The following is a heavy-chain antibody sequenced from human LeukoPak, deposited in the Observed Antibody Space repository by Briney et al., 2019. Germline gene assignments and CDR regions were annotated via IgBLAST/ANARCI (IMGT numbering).Heavy chain of an antibody. Sequence: GGSLRLSCAASGFTFSSYEMNWVRQAPGKGLEWVSYISSSGSTIYYADSVKGRFTISRDNAKNSLYLQMNSLRAEDTAVYYCAKSDPQWLTQGGNFDYWGQGTLVTVSS. V-gene: IGHV3-48*03. CDR2: ISSSGSTI. J-gene: IGHJ4*02. CDR1: GFTFSSYE. D-gene: IGHD6-19*01. CDR3: AKSDPQWLTQGGNFDY.